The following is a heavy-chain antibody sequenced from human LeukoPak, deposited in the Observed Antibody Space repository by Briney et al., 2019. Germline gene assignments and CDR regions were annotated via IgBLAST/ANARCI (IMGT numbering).Heavy chain of an antibody. CDR3: ARDLVLSRSVGASEKVDY. D-gene: IGHD1-26*01. CDR2: ISTSGGYI. V-gene: IGHV3-21*01. CDR1: GLTFSSYS. J-gene: IGHJ4*02. Sequence: GVSLRLSCAASGLTFSSYSMNWVRQGPGKGLEWVSSISTSGGYIFYADSVKGRFTMSRDNAENSLYLQMNSLRAEDTAVYYCARDLVLSRSVGASEKVDYWGQGTLVTVSS.